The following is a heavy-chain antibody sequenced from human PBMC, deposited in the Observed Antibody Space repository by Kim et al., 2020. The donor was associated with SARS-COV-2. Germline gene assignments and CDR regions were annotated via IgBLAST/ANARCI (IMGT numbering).Heavy chain of an antibody. CDR2: IYSGGST. CDR1: GFTVSSNY. D-gene: IGHD3-9*01. V-gene: IGHV3-53*01. CDR3: ARDKPSSDYDILTGYPSRYYYYGMDV. J-gene: IGHJ6*02. Sequence: GGSLRLSCAASGFTVSSNYMSWVRQAPGKGLEWVSVIYSGGSTYYADSVKGRFTISRDNYKNTLYLQMNSLRAEDTDGYYCARDKPSSDYDILTGYPSRYYYYGMDVWGQGTAVTVSS.